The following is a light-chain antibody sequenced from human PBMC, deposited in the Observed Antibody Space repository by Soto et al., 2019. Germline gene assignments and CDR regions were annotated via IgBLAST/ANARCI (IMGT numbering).Light chain of an antibody. CDR2: DND. CDR3: GAWDSSLSIVV. J-gene: IGLJ2*01. CDR1: SSNIGSNY. V-gene: IGLV1-51*01. Sequence: QPVLTQPPSVSAAPGQKVTISCSGSSSNIGSNYVSWYQQLPGTAPKLLIYDNDKRPSGIPDRFSGSKSGTSATLAITGLQTGDEADYYCGAWDSSLSIVVFGGGTKLTVL.